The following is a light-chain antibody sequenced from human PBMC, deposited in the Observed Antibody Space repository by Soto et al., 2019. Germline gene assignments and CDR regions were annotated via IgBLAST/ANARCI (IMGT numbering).Light chain of an antibody. CDR2: LGS. CDR1: QSLLHSDGYTY. V-gene: IGKV2-28*01. J-gene: IGKJ1*01. Sequence: DIVMTQSPLSLPVTPGEPASISCRSSQSLLHSDGYTYFDWYQQKPGQSPQLLIYLGSNRASGVPDRFSGSGSVTDFTLKFSKVEAEDVGVYYCMQALQTPWTFGQGTKVEI. CDR3: MQALQTPWT.